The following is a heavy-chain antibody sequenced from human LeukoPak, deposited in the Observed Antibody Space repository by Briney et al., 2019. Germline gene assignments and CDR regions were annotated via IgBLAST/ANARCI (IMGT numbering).Heavy chain of an antibody. Sequence: GGSLRLSCAASGFTVSNNYMSWVRQAPGKGLEWVSVIHSDGTTNYADSVQGRFTISRDNSKTTVYLHMNSLRAEDTAVYYCARDSDSGYGPFASWGQGTLVTVSS. CDR1: GFTVSNNY. V-gene: IGHV3-53*01. CDR3: ARDSDSGYGPFAS. D-gene: IGHD5-12*01. CDR2: IHSDGTT. J-gene: IGHJ4*02.